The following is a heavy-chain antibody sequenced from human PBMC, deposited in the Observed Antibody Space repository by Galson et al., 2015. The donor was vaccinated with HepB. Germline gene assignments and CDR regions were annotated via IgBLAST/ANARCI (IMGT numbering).Heavy chain of an antibody. Sequence: SVKVSCKASGGTFSSYAISWVRQAPGQGLEWMGRIIPILGIANYAQKFQGRVTITADKSTSTAYMELSSLRSEDTAVYYCARVPLNNLDSEIWSSLYYYYGMDVWGQGTTVTVSS. CDR1: GGTFSSYA. J-gene: IGHJ6*02. D-gene: IGHD4/OR15-4a*01. CDR3: ARVPLNNLDSEIWSSLYYYYGMDV. CDR2: IIPILGIA. V-gene: IGHV1-69*04.